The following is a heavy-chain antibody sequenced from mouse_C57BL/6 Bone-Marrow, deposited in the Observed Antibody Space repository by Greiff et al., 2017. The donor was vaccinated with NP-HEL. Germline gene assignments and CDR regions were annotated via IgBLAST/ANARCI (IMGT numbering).Heavy chain of an antibody. CDR3: ARYQGRRAMDY. Sequence: VQLQQSGAELARPGASVKLSCKASGYTFTSYGISWVKQRTGQGLEWIGEIYPRSGNTYYNEKFKGKATLTADKSSSTAYMELRSLTSEDSAVYFCARYQGRRAMDYWGQGTSVTVSS. V-gene: IGHV1-81*01. CDR2: IYPRSGNT. CDR1: GYTFTSYG. D-gene: IGHD3-2*02. J-gene: IGHJ4*01.